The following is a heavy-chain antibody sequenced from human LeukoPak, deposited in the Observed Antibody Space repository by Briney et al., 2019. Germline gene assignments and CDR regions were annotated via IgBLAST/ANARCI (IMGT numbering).Heavy chain of an antibody. Sequence: AGGSLRLSCATSGFTFSSYAMSWVRQAPGKGLEWVSGIGASGGSTYYADSVKGRFPISRDNSKNTLYLQMNSLRTEDTAVYYCAKAEGYDILTGLDYWGQGTLVTVSS. CDR1: GFTFSSYA. J-gene: IGHJ4*02. CDR3: AKAEGYDILTGLDY. CDR2: IGASGGST. D-gene: IGHD3-9*01. V-gene: IGHV3-23*01.